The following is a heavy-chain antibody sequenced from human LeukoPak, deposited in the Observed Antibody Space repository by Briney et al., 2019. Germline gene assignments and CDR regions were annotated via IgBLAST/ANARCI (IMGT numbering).Heavy chain of an antibody. CDR2: IYYSGST. J-gene: IGHJ6*02. D-gene: IGHD3-10*01. CDR3: ARLQPHLLRGVNYNYQPMDV. Sequence: SETLSLTCTVSGGSISSYYWSWIRQPPGKGLEWIGYIYYSGSTNYNPSLKSRVTISVDTSKSQFSLKMSSVTAADTAVYYCARLQPHLLRGVNYNYQPMDVWGQGTTVTVSS. V-gene: IGHV4-59*08. CDR1: GGSISSYY.